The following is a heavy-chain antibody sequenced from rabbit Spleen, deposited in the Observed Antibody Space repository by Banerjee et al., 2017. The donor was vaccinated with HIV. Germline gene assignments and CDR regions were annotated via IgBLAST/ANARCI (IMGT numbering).Heavy chain of an antibody. CDR2: IDPIFGST. V-gene: IGHV1S7*01. J-gene: IGHJ4*01. CDR1: GFDFSNYY. D-gene: IGHD6-1*01. CDR3: ARGPPYAGYAGYGYVYLNL. Sequence: QLKESGGGLVQPGGSLKLSCKASGFDFSNYYMSWVRQAPGKGLEWIGYIDPIFGSTYCASWVNGRFTISSHNAQNTLYLQLNSLTAADTATYFCARGPPYAGYAGYGYVYLNLWGQGTLVTVS.